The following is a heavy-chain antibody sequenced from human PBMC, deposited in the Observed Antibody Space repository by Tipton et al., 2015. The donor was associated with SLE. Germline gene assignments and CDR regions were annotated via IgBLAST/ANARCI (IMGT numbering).Heavy chain of an antibody. D-gene: IGHD6-19*01. CDR2: IYYSGST. Sequence: LRLSCAVSGYSISSGYYWGWIRQPPGKGLEWIGSIYYSGSTYYNPSLKSRVTISVDTSKNQFSLKLSSVTAADTAVYYCARDPAVAGTWYFDLWGRGTLVTVSS. CDR1: GYSISSGYY. V-gene: IGHV4-38-2*02. CDR3: ARDPAVAGTWYFDL. J-gene: IGHJ2*01.